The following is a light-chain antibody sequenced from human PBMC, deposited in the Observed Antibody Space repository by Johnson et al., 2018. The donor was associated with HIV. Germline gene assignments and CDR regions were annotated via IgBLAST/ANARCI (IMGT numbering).Light chain of an antibody. Sequence: QSVLTQPPSVSAAPGQKVTISCSGSSSNIGNNYVSWYQQLPGTAPKLLIYDNNKRPSGIPDRFSGSKSGTSATLGITGLQTGDEADYYCGTWDSSMRRYGFGTGTKVTVL. CDR1: SSNIGNNY. CDR2: DNN. J-gene: IGLJ1*01. V-gene: IGLV1-51*01. CDR3: GTWDSSMRRYG.